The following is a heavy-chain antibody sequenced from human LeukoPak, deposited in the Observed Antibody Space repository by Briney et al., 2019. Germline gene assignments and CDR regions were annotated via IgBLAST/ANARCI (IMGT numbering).Heavy chain of an antibody. Sequence: PGGSLRLSCAASGFTFSSYWMHWVRQAPGKGLVWVSRINGDGSSTSYADSVKGRFTISRDNAKNMLYLQMNSLRAEDTAVYYCARPYSSSEAFDIWGQGTMVTVSS. CDR3: ARPYSSSEAFDI. J-gene: IGHJ3*02. CDR1: GFTFSSYW. CDR2: INGDGSST. D-gene: IGHD6-13*01. V-gene: IGHV3-74*01.